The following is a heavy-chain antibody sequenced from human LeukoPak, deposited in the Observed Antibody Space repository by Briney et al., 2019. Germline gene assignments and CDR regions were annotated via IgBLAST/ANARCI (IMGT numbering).Heavy chain of an antibody. CDR1: GFAFSDYA. CDR3: ARENYYDTRSFDY. V-gene: IGHV3-11*01. CDR2: ISSTASTM. Sequence: PGGSLRLSCAASGFAFSDYAMSWVRQAPGKGLEWVSYISSTASTMYFADSVKGRFTISRDNAKNSLYLQMNSLRAEDTAVYYCARENYYDTRSFDYWGQGTLVTVSS. J-gene: IGHJ4*02. D-gene: IGHD3-22*01.